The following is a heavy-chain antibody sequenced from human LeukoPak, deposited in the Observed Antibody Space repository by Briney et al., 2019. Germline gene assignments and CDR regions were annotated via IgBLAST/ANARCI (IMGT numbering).Heavy chain of an antibody. Sequence: SETLSLTCTVSSDSISSYYWSWIRQPPGKGLEWIGYIYYSGSTNYHPSLKSRVTISVDTSKNQFSLKLSSVTAADTALYYCARVMFRAYSSGYYFFDYWGQGTLVTASS. CDR3: ARVMFRAYSSGYYFFDY. J-gene: IGHJ4*02. CDR2: IYYSGST. CDR1: SDSISSYY. V-gene: IGHV4-59*01. D-gene: IGHD3-22*01.